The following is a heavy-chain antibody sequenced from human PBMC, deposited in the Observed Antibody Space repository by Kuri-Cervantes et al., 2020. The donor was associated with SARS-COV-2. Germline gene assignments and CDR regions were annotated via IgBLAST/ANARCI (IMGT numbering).Heavy chain of an antibody. V-gene: IGHV3-23*01. CDR3: TTDVAGGYCSSTSCYPHYYYYGMDV. J-gene: IGHJ6*02. Sequence: GESLKISCAASGFTFSTYGMSWVRQPPGKGLEWVSAISGSGGSTYYADSVKGRFTISRDSSKNTLYLQMNSLKTEDTAVYYCTTDVAGGYCSSTSCYPHYYYYGMDVWGQGTTVTVSS. CDR1: GFTFSTYG. D-gene: IGHD2-2*01. CDR2: ISGSGGST.